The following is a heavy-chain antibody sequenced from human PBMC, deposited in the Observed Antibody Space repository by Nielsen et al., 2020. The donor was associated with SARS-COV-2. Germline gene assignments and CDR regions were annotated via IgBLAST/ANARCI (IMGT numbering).Heavy chain of an antibody. CDR2: IWYDGSNK. Sequence: GGSLRLSCAASGFTFSSYGMHWVRQAPGKGLEWVAVIWYDGSNKYYADSVKGRFTISRDNSKNTLYLQMNSLRAEDTAVYYCARDPSLWFGEYPTDYYGMDVWGQGTTVTVSS. J-gene: IGHJ6*02. D-gene: IGHD3-10*01. CDR3: ARDPSLWFGEYPTDYYGMDV. V-gene: IGHV3-33*01. CDR1: GFTFSSYG.